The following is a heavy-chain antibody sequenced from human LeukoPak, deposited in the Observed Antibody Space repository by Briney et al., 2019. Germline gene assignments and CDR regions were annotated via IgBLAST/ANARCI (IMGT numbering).Heavy chain of an antibody. Sequence: PGGSLRLSCAASGFSFNNYAMSWVRQTPGKRLEWVSLIFSSDGTSYYADSVKGRFTISRDNSKNTLHLQMNSLRAEDTAVYYCAKDRYPYSSSSGGPRGDAFDIWGQGTMVTVSS. V-gene: IGHV3-23*01. J-gene: IGHJ3*02. CDR2: IFSSDGTS. D-gene: IGHD6-6*01. CDR1: GFSFNNYA. CDR3: AKDRYPYSSSSGGPRGDAFDI.